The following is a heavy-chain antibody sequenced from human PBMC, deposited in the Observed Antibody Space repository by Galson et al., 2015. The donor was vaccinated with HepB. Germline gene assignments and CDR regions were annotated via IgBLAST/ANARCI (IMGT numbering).Heavy chain of an antibody. CDR1: GFTFSSYG. Sequence: SLRLSCAASGFTFSSYGMYWVRQAPGKGLEWVAVIWYDGSNKYYADSVKGRFTISRDNFKNTLYLQMNSLRAEDTAVYYCARDSVTKSPTPPNWLDPWGQGTLITVAS. CDR3: ARDSVTKSPTPPNWLDP. J-gene: IGHJ5*02. V-gene: IGHV3-33*01. CDR2: IWYDGSNK. D-gene: IGHD4-17*01.